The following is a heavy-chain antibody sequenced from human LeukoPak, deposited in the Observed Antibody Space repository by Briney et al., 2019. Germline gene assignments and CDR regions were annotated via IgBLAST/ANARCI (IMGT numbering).Heavy chain of an antibody. CDR2: IYHSGST. D-gene: IGHD4-17*01. J-gene: IGHJ4*02. CDR1: GYSMSSSYY. V-gene: IGHV4-38-2*02. CDR3: ARDMGYGDYARLGDY. Sequence: SETLSLTCAVSGYSMSSSYYWGWIRQPPGKGLEWIGSIYHSGSTYYNPSLKSRVTISVGRSKNQFSLKVNSVTAADTAVYYCARDMGYGDYARLGDYWGQGTLVTVSS.